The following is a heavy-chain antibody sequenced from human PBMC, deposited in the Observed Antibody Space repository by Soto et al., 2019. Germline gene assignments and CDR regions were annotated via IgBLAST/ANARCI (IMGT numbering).Heavy chain of an antibody. CDR1: GSTFSSYA. V-gene: IGHV3-30-3*01. D-gene: IGHD6-19*01. J-gene: IGHJ4*02. CDR2: ISYDGSNK. CDR3: ARDKSPYSSGWHNRHFDY. Sequence: QVQLVESGGGVVQPGRSLRLSCAASGSTFSSYAMHWVRQAPGKGLEWVAVISYDGSNKYYADSVKGRFTISRDNSKNTLYLQMNSLRAEDTAVYYCARDKSPYSSGWHNRHFDYWGQGTLVTASS.